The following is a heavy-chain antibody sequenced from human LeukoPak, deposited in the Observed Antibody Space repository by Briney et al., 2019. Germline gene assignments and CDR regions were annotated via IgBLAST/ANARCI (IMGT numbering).Heavy chain of an antibody. J-gene: IGHJ4*02. CDR2: IWYTGDLK. CDR1: GFTISSNG. D-gene: IGHD1-14*01. V-gene: IGHV3-33*01. Sequence: PGGSLRLSCVASGFTISSNGMHWVRQAPGKGLEWVAVIWYTGDLKYYSDSVKGRFTISRDTSKDTLYLQMDSLRAEDTAVYYCARASGPNHNHLDCWAQGTLVSVSS. CDR3: ARASGPNHNHLDC.